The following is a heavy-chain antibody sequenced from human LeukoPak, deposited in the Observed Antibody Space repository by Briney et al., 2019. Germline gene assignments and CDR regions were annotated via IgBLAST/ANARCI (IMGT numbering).Heavy chain of an antibody. CDR3: ARDRGQFYSSGWGNAAWFDP. CDR2: INPSGGST. V-gene: IGHV1-46*01. D-gene: IGHD6-19*01. CDR1: GYTFTSYY. Sequence: ASVKVSCKASGYTFTSYYMHWVRQAPGQGLEWMGIINPSGGSTSYAQKFQGRVTMTGDTSTSTVYMELSSLRSEDTAVYYCARDRGQFYSSGWGNAAWFDPWGQGTLVTVSS. J-gene: IGHJ5*02.